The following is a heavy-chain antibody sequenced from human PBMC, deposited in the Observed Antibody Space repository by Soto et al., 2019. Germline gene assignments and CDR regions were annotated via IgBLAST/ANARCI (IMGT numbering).Heavy chain of an antibody. V-gene: IGHV1-69*13. D-gene: IGHD1-26*01. CDR3: NKVGASGGYFDY. CDR2: IIPIFGTA. CDR1: GGTFSSYA. J-gene: IGHJ4*02. Sequence: ASVKVSCKASGGTFSSYAISWVRQAPGQGLEWMGGIIPIFGTANYAQKFQGRVTITADESTSTAYMELSSLRSEDTAVYYCNKVGASGGYFDYWGQGALVTVSS.